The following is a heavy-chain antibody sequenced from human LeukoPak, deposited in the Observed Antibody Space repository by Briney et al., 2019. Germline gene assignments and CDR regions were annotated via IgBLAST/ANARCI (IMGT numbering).Heavy chain of an antibody. CDR1: GGSFSGYY. CDR3: ARIFGFYNYYMDV. D-gene: IGHD3-3*01. CDR2: INHSGST. J-gene: IGHJ6*03. Sequence: ASETLSLTCAVYGGSFSGYYWSWIRQPPGKGLEWIGEINHSGSTNYNPSLKSRVTISVDTSKNQFSLKLSSVTAADTAVYYCARIFGFYNYYMDVWGKGTTVTVSS. V-gene: IGHV4-34*01.